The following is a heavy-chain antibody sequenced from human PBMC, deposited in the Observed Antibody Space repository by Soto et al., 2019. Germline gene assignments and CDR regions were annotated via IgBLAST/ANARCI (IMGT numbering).Heavy chain of an antibody. D-gene: IGHD2-15*01. V-gene: IGHV3-53*04. J-gene: IGHJ6*02. Sequence: EVQLVESGGGLVQPGGSLRLSCAASGFTVSSNYMSWVRRAPGKGLEWVSVIYSGGSTYYADSVKGRFTISRHNSKNTLYLQMNSLRAEDTAVYYGARGSGGLNYGMDVWGQGTTVTVSS. CDR1: GFTVSSNY. CDR3: ARGSGGLNYGMDV. CDR2: IYSGGST.